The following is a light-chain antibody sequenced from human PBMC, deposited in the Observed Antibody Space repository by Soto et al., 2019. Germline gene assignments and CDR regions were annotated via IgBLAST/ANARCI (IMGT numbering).Light chain of an antibody. Sequence: QSVLTQPPSLSGAPGRRVTISCTGRSSNIGAGYDVHWYQQLPGTAPKLLIYGNSNRPSGVPDRFSGSKSGNTASLTVSGLQAEDEADYYCTSYAGGNNVFGTGTKLTVL. V-gene: IGLV1-40*01. CDR1: SSNIGAGYD. CDR2: GNS. J-gene: IGLJ1*01. CDR3: TSYAGGNNV.